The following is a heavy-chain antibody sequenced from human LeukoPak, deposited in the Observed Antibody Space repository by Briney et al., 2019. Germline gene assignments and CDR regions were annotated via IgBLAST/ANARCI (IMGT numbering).Heavy chain of an antibody. J-gene: IGHJ4*02. Sequence: TGGSLRLSCAASGFTFSNAWMSWVRQAPGKGLEWVGRIKSKTDGGTTDYAAPVEGRFTISRDDSKNTLYLQMNSLKTEDTAVYYCTTDLRYFDWLLQVRIWFDYWGQGTLVTVSS. CDR1: GFTFSNAW. D-gene: IGHD3-9*01. V-gene: IGHV3-15*01. CDR3: TTDLRYFDWLLQVRIWFDY. CDR2: IKSKTDGGTT.